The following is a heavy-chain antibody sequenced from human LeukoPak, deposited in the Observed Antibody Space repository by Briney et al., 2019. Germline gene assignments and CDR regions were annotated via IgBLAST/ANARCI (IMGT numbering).Heavy chain of an antibody. V-gene: IGHV4-4*07. CDR3: ARENSGSYREFDY. J-gene: IGHJ4*02. CDR1: GGSISSYY. Sequence: PSETLSLTCTVSGGSISSYYWCWIRQPPGKGLEWIGRIYTSGSTNYNASLKSRVSMSVDTSKNQFSLKLSSVTAADTAVFYCARENSGSYREFDYWGQGTLVTVSS. CDR2: IYTSGST. D-gene: IGHD1-26*01.